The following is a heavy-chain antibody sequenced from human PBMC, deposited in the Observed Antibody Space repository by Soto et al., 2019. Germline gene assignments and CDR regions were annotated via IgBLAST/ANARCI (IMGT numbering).Heavy chain of an antibody. CDR2: ISSSSSYI. Sequence: GSLRLSCAASGFTFSSYSMNWVRQSPGKGLEWVSSISSSSSYIYYADSVKGRFTISRDNAKNSLYLQMNSLRAEDTAVYYCARRCGEDYDFWSGPIYMDALGKGTTVTIS. V-gene: IGHV3-21*01. D-gene: IGHD3-3*01. J-gene: IGHJ6*03. CDR1: GFTFSSYS. CDR3: ARRCGEDYDFWSGPIYMDA.